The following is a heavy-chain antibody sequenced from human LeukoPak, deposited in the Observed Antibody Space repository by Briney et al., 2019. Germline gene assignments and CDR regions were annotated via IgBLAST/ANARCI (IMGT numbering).Heavy chain of an antibody. CDR2: INSEGTYT. D-gene: IGHD3-3*01. CDR3: ARARFKSDY. J-gene: IGHJ4*02. V-gene: IGHV3-74*01. Sequence: GGSLRLSCAASGFPFSTYWMDWVRQAPGKGLVWVSRINSEGTYTTYADSVKGRFTISRDNAKNTLYLQMNILRAEDTAVYYCARARFKSDYWGQGTLVTVSS. CDR1: GFPFSTYW.